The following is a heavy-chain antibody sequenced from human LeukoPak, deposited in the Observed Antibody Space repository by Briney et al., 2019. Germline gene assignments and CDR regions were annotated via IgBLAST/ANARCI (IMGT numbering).Heavy chain of an antibody. Sequence: GRSLRLSCAASGFTFSSYGMHWVRQAPGKGLEWLAVISYDGSNKYYADSVKGRFTISRDNSKNTLYVQMNSLRPDDTAVYYCAKNVMTTLIPPADWGQGTLVTVCS. V-gene: IGHV3-30*18. CDR3: AKNVMTTLIPPAD. J-gene: IGHJ4*02. D-gene: IGHD4-23*01. CDR2: ISYDGSNK. CDR1: GFTFSSYG.